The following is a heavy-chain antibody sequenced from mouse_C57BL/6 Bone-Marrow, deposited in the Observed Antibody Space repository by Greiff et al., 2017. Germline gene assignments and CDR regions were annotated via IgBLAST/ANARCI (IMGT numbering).Heavy chain of an antibody. V-gene: IGHV1-39*01. CDR3: ASDFTTVVATDAMDY. CDR2: INPNYGTT. J-gene: IGHJ4*01. CDR1: GYSFTDYN. D-gene: IGHD1-1*01. Sequence: VQLQQSGPELVKPGASVKISCKASGYSFTDYNMNWVKQSNGKSLEWIGVINPNYGTTSYNQKFQGKATLTVDQSSSTAYMQLNSLTSEDSAVYYCASDFTTVVATDAMDYWGQGTSVTVSS.